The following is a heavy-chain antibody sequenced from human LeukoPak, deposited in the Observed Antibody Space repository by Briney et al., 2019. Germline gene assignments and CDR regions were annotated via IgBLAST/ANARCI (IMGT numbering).Heavy chain of an antibody. CDR2: IYTSGST. D-gene: IGHD6-19*01. V-gene: IGHV4-4*07. Sequence: PSETLSLTCTVSGGSISSYYWSWIRQPAGKGLEWIGRIYTSGSTNYNPSLKSRVTMSVDTSKNQFSLKLSSVTAADTAVYYCARGSSSSGWYSLGYYYYMDVWAKGPRSPSP. CDR1: GGSISSYY. CDR3: ARGSSSSGWYSLGYYYYMDV. J-gene: IGHJ6*03.